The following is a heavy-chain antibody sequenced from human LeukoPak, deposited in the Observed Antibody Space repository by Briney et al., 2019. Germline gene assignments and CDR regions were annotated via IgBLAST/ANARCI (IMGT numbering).Heavy chain of an antibody. CDR3: ARAGGNASSWYLWDFQH. D-gene: IGHD6-13*01. CDR1: GDSVSNNSAA. V-gene: IGHV6-1*01. J-gene: IGHJ1*01. Sequence: SQTLSLTCALSGDSVSNNSAAWNWIRQSPSRGLEWLGRTYYRSKWYSDYPLSVKSRITINSDTSKNQFSLQLNSVTPDDTAVYYCARAGGNASSWYLWDFQHWGQGALVSVSS. CDR2: TYYRSKWYS.